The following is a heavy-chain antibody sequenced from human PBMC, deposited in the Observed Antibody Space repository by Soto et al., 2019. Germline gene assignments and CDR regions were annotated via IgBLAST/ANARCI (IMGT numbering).Heavy chain of an antibody. Sequence: QVQVVESGGGVVQAGRSLRLSCEVSGFTFSRYGMHWVRQAPGKGLEWVAFIWYDGINKNYGDSVKGRFTVSRDDLKNTVYLQMKSLRAEDTAVYYCARDIEFVVIVSTIVHHYSCSGMDVWGQGTTVTVSS. CDR2: IWYDGINK. CDR3: ARDIEFVVIVSTIVHHYSCSGMDV. CDR1: GFTFSRYG. V-gene: IGHV3-33*01. J-gene: IGHJ6*02. D-gene: IGHD5-12*01.